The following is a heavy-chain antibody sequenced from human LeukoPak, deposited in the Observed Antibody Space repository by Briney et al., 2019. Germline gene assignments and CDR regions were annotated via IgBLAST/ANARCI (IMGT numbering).Heavy chain of an antibody. CDR3: TRGSGRYVMVDW. J-gene: IGHJ4*02. D-gene: IGHD6-19*01. CDR1: GFTFADFT. V-gene: IGHV3-49*03. Sequence: PGGSLRLSCTASGFTFADFTVSWFRQSPGQGLEWVGFIRSNVYGGTTEHAASVEARFTISRDDCNSIAYLQMNSLKTEDTAVYYCTRGSGRYVMVDWWGQGTLVTVSS. CDR2: IRSNVYGGTT.